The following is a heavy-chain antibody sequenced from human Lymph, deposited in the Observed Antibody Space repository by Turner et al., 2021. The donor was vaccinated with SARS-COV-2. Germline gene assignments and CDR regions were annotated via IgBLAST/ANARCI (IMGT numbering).Heavy chain of an antibody. J-gene: IGHJ6*02. CDR3: ARGGVDTAMVRYYYYGMDV. Sequence: QVQLQQGGEGLLKPSETLSPTCAVYGGSCSGYYWSGSRQPPGKGLEWVGEMNHSGSTNYNPSLKSRVTISVDTSKTQFSLKLSSVTAADTAVYYCARGGVDTAMVRYYYYGMDVWGQGTTVTVSS. V-gene: IGHV4-34*01. D-gene: IGHD5-18*01. CDR1: GGSCSGYY. CDR2: MNHSGST.